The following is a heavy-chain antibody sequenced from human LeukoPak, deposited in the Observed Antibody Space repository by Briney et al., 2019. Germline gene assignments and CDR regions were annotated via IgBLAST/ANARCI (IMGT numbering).Heavy chain of an antibody. CDR3: AKVRAPRQYYFDY. V-gene: IGHV3-30*18. J-gene: IGHJ4*02. CDR1: GFTFSSYG. D-gene: IGHD1-26*01. CDR2: ISYEGSTS. Sequence: GTSLRLSCAASGFTFSSYGMQWVRQAPGKGLEWVAVISYEGSTSYYADSVKGRFTISRDNSKNTLYLQMNSLRAEDTAVYYCAKVRAPRQYYFDYWGQGTLVTVSS.